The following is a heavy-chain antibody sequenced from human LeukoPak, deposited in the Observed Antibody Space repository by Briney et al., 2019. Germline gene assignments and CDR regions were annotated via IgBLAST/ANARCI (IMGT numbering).Heavy chain of an antibody. J-gene: IGHJ4*02. Sequence: GGSLRLSCAASGFTFSSYSMDWVRQAPGKGLVWVSRINDDGSITNYADSVKGRFTISRDNAKNTLYLQMNSLRAEDTAVYYCARALGSPLDYWGQGTLVTVSS. CDR1: GFTFSSYS. CDR2: INDDGSIT. CDR3: ARALGSPLDY. D-gene: IGHD1-26*01. V-gene: IGHV3-74*01.